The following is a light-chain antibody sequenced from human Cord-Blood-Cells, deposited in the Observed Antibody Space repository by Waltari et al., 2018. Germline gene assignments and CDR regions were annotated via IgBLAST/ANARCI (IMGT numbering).Light chain of an antibody. CDR2: DAS. V-gene: IGKV3-11*01. CDR3: QRRSNSPPLT. Sequence: EIVLTHSPVTLSLSPGDRGTLPCRARQSVTSYLAWDQQKPGQAPKLLINDASNRATGIPARFSGRGVGTDVTLTISSLEPEDFAVYYCQRRSNSPPLTFGGGTKVEIK. J-gene: IGKJ4*02. CDR1: QSVTSY.